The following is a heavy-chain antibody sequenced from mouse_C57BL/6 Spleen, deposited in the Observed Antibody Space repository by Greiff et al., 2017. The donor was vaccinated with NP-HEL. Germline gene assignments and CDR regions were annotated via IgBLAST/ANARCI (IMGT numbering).Heavy chain of an antibody. CDR3: ARQSSNSYYFDY. CDR1: GFTFSDYG. V-gene: IGHV5-15*01. Sequence: EVKLVESGGGLVQPGGSLKLSCAASGFTFSDYGMAWVRQAPRKGPAWVAFISNLAYSIYYADTVTGRFTIARENAKNTLYLEMSSLKSEDTAMYYCARQSSNSYYFDYWGQGTTLTVSS. J-gene: IGHJ2*01. D-gene: IGHD2-5*01. CDR2: ISNLAYSI.